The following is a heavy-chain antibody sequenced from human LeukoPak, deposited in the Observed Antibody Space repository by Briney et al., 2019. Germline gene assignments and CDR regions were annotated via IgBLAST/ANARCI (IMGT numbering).Heavy chain of an antibody. CDR2: NYTSGST. CDR3: ARDDYGDESTWFDP. V-gene: IGHV4-4*07. J-gene: IGHJ5*02. Sequence: SETLSLTCTVSDGSISSYYWSWIRQPAGTGLEWIGRNYTSGSTNYTPSLKRRDTIPVDTSKNQFSLKLSSVTAADTAVYYCARDDYGDESTWFDPWGQGTLVTVSS. D-gene: IGHD4-17*01. CDR1: DGSISSYY.